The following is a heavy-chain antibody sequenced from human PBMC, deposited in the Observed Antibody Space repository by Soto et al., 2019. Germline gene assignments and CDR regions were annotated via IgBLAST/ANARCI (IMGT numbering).Heavy chain of an antibody. J-gene: IGHJ2*01. CDR1: GFTFSSYA. CDR3: AKGGVLPKTEALYFDL. CDR2: ISGSGGST. V-gene: IGHV3-23*01. D-gene: IGHD2-8*01. Sequence: EVQLLESGGGLVQPGGSLRLSCAASGFTFSSYAMSWVRQAPGKGLEWVSAISGSGGSTYYADSVKGRFTISRDNSKNTLYLQMNSLRAEDTAVYYCAKGGVLPKTEALYFDLWGRGTLVTVSS.